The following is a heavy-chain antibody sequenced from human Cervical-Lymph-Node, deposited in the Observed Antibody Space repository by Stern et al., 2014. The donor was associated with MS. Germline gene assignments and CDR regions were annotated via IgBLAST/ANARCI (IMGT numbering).Heavy chain of an antibody. CDR3: ARIWTGYYRGLNYYYYYGMDV. D-gene: IGHD3/OR15-3a*01. J-gene: IGHJ6*02. Sequence: QVTLRESGPALVKPTQTLTLTCTFSGFSLSTSGMCVSWIRQPPGKALEXLAPIDWDDDKNYSTFLETRLTISKDTSKNQVVLTMTNMDPVDTATYYCARIWTGYYRGLNYYYYYGMDVWGQGTTVTVSS. V-gene: IGHV2-70*01. CDR1: GFSLSTSGMC. CDR2: IDWDDDK.